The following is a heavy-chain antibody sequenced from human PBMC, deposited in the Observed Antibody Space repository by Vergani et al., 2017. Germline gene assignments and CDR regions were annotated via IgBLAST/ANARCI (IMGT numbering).Heavy chain of an antibody. Sequence: QVQLVESGGGLVKPGGSLRLSCAASGFTFSDYYMSWIRQAPGKGLEWVSYISSSGSTIYYAHSVKGRFTISRDNAKNSLYLQMNSLRAEDTAVYYCARAPRSQDCSSTSCVPRHYYYMDVWGKGTTVTVSS. D-gene: IGHD2-2*01. CDR2: ISSSGSTI. V-gene: IGHV3-11*01. J-gene: IGHJ6*03. CDR1: GFTFSDYY. CDR3: ARAPRSQDCSSTSCVPRHYYYMDV.